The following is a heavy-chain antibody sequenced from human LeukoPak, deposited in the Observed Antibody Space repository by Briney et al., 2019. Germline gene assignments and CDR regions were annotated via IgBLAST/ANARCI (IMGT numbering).Heavy chain of an antibody. CDR3: ARPLSLGYCSGGSCYGRGAWFDR. J-gene: IGHJ5*02. CDR2: IYHSGST. D-gene: IGHD2-15*01. Sequence: SEALSLTCAVSGGSISSSNWWSWVRQPPGKGLEWIGQIYHSGSTNYNPSLKSRVTISVDKSKNQFSLKLRSVTAADTAVYYCARPLSLGYCSGGSCYGRGAWFDRWGQGTLVTVSS. V-gene: IGHV4-4*02. CDR1: GGSISSSNW.